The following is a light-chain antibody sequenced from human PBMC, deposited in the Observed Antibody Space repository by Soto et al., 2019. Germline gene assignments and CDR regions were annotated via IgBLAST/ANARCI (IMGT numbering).Light chain of an antibody. CDR1: QSVSSSY. Sequence: EIVLTQSPGTLSLSPGERATLSCRASQSVSSSYLAWYQQKPGQAPRLLIYGASSRATGIPARFSGSGSGTDFTLTISRLEPEDFAVYYCQHYGSSPLTFGPGTKVDIK. J-gene: IGKJ3*01. V-gene: IGKV3-20*01. CDR2: GAS. CDR3: QHYGSSPLT.